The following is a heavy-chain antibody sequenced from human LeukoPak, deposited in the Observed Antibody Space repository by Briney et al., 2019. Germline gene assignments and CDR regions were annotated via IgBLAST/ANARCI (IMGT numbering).Heavy chain of an antibody. CDR2: IYHSGST. J-gene: IGHJ3*02. CDR1: GYSSSSGYY. V-gene: IGHV4-38-2*02. CDR3: APRANIVVVVAATEGAFDI. Sequence: PSETLSLTCTVSGYSSSSGYYWGWIRQPPGKGLEWIGSIYHSGSTDYNPSLKSRVTRSVDTSKNQCSLKLSSVTAADTAVYYCAPRANIVVVVAATEGAFDIWGQGTMVTVSS. D-gene: IGHD2-15*01.